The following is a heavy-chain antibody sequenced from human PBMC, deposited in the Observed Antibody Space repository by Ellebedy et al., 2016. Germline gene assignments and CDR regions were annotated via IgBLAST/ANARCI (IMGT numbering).Heavy chain of an antibody. J-gene: IGHJ3*02. CDR1: GFTFSSYA. Sequence: GGSLRLXCAASGFTFSSYAMSWVRQAPGKGLEWVSAISGSGATAYYTESVKGRFTISRDNSKNTLYLQMNSLRAEDTAVYYCVTDVDTAMVPTPDAFDIWGQGTMVTVSS. CDR3: VTDVDTAMVPTPDAFDI. V-gene: IGHV3-23*01. D-gene: IGHD5-18*01. CDR2: ISGSGATA.